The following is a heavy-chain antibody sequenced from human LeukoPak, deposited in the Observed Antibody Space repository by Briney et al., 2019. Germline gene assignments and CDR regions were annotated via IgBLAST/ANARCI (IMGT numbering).Heavy chain of an antibody. J-gene: IGHJ4*02. CDR2: ISAYNGNT. D-gene: IGHD3-16*02. V-gene: IGHV1-18*01. CDR3: ARGTPSDYVWGSYRRVLDY. CDR1: GYTFTSYG. Sequence: ASVKVSCKASGYTFTSYGISWVRQAPGQGLEWMGWISAYNGNTNYAQKLQGRVTMTTDTSTSTAYMELRSLRSDDTAVYYCARGTPSDYVWGSYRRVLDYWGQGTLVTVSS.